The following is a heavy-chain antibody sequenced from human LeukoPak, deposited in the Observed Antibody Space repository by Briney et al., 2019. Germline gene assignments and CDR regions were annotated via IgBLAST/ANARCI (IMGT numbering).Heavy chain of an antibody. D-gene: IGHD6-13*01. CDR2: IKQDGSVK. V-gene: IGHV3-7*01. CDR3: ARDAVHSGTGNTFDI. Sequence: GGSLRLSCAASRFTFSTYWMSWVRQAPGKGLEWVANIKQDGSVKYYVDSVKGRFTISRDNAKNSLYMQMNSLRAEDTAVYYCARDAVHSGTGNTFDIWGQGTMVTVSS. J-gene: IGHJ3*02. CDR1: RFTFSTYW.